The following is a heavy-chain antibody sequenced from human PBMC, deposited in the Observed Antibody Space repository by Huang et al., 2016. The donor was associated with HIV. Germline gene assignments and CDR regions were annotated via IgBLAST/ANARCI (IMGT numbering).Heavy chain of an antibody. V-gene: IGHV1-8*01. Sequence: QIQLAQSGAEVKKSGASVKVSCKASGYTFTNYDINWVRQASGQGLEWMGGMNPKSGNVGYTKKFQGRVAILRNSSINTSYLEVTSLTSEDTAVYYCARGFGINYNHEAFDVWGQGTMVTVSS. CDR1: GYTFTNYD. D-gene: IGHD3-10*01. CDR2: MNPKSGNV. J-gene: IGHJ3*01. CDR3: ARGFGINYNHEAFDV.